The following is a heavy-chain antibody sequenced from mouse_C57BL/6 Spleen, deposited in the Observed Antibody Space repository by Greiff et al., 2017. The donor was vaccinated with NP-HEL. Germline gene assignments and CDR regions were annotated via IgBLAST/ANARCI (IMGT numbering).Heavy chain of an antibody. CDR2: IDPENGDT. D-gene: IGHD3-2*02. Sequence: EVQLQESGAELVRPGASVKLSCTASGFNIKDDYMHWVKQRPEQGLEWIGWIDPENGDTEYASKFQGKATITADTSSNTAYLQLSSLTSEDTAVYYCTTAGEDSSGYVPAWFAYWGQGTLVTVSA. CDR3: TTAGEDSSGYVPAWFAY. J-gene: IGHJ3*01. V-gene: IGHV14-4*01. CDR1: GFNIKDDY.